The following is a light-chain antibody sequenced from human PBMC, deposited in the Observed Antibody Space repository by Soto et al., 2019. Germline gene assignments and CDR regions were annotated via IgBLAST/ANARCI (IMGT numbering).Light chain of an antibody. CDR1: SSNIGAGYD. Sequence: QPVLTQPPSVSGAPGQRVTISCTGSSSNIGAGYDVHWYQQLPGTVPKLLIYGNSNRPSGVPDRFSGSKSGTSASLAITGLQAEYEADYYCQSYDSSLSGWVFGGGTKLTVL. V-gene: IGLV1-40*01. CDR2: GNS. CDR3: QSYDSSLSGWV. J-gene: IGLJ3*02.